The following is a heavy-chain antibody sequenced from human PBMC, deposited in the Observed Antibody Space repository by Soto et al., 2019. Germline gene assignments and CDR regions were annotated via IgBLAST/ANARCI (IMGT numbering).Heavy chain of an antibody. CDR3: ARRSGWNYYHYGMDV. CDR1: GYSFTSYW. V-gene: IGHV5-51*01. CDR2: IYPGDSDT. J-gene: IGHJ6*02. Sequence: PGESLKISCKGSGYSFTSYWIGWVRQMPGKGLEWMGIIYPGDSDTRYSPSFQGQVTISADKSISTAYLQWSSLKASDTAMYYCARRSGWNYYHYGMDVWGQGTTVTVSS. D-gene: IGHD6-19*01.